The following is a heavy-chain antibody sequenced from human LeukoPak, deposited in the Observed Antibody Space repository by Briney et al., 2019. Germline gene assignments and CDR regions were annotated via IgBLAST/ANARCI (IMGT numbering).Heavy chain of an antibody. Sequence: PGGSLRLSCAASGFTFSNFAMSWVRQAPGKGLECVSLISANGGATYYADSVKGRFTISRDNSKSTLYLPMNSLRADDTAVYYCAKASGSPYYFDYWGQGTLVTVSS. CDR2: ISANGGAT. CDR3: AKASGSPYYFDY. CDR1: GFTFSNFA. J-gene: IGHJ4*02. V-gene: IGHV3-23*01. D-gene: IGHD3-10*01.